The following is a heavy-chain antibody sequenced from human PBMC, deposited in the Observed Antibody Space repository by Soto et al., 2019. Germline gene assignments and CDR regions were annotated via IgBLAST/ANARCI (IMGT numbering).Heavy chain of an antibody. CDR2: IYYSGST. J-gene: IGHJ4*02. D-gene: IGHD2-2*02. CDR1: GGSISSYY. V-gene: IGHV4-59*12. Sequence: SETLCLTCTVSGGSISSYYWSWIRQPTGKGLEWIGYIYYSGSTNYNPSLKGRVTISVDTSKNQFSLSLTSVTAADTAVYYCAREYTYGSNFFDCWGQGALVTVSS. CDR3: AREYTYGSNFFDC.